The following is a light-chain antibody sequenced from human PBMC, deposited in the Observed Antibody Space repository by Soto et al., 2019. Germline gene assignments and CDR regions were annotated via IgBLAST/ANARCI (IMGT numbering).Light chain of an antibody. CDR3: QQYHTSPVT. V-gene: IGKV3-20*01. J-gene: IGKJ1*01. CDR2: GAS. CDR1: QRVSSGY. Sequence: EFELTQSPATLSLSPGETATLSCRASQRVSSGYLAWYQQKPGQTPRLLIYGASGRATGIPDRFSGSGSGTDFTLTISRLEPEDFAVYYCQQYHTSPVTFGQGTKVDIK.